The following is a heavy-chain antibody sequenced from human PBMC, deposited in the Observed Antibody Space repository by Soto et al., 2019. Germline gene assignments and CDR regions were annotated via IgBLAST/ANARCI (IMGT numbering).Heavy chain of an antibody. D-gene: IGHD3-3*01. CDR2: IYYSGST. J-gene: IGHJ6*02. Sequence: SETLSLTCAVYGGSFSGYYWSWIRQPPGKGLEWIGYIYYSGSTYYNPSLKSRVTISVDTSKNQFSLKLSSVTAADTAVYYCARMRNDFWSGLPYGMDVWGQGTTVTVSS. V-gene: IGHV4-34*09. CDR1: GGSFSGYY. CDR3: ARMRNDFWSGLPYGMDV.